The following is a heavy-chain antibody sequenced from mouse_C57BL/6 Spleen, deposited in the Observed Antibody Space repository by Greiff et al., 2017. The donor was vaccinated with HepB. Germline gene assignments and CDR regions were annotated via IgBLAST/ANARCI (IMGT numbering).Heavy chain of an antibody. V-gene: IGHV1-69*01. CDR2: IDPSDSYT. D-gene: IGHD1-1*01. CDR3: ARAYGRSYGYFDV. Sequence: QVQLQQPGAELVMPGASVKLSCKASGYTFTSYWMHWVKQRPGQGLEWIGEIDPSDSYTNYNQKFKGKSTLTVDKSSSTAYMQLSSLTSEDSAVYYCARAYGRSYGYFDVWGTGTTVTVSS. J-gene: IGHJ1*03. CDR1: GYTFTSYW.